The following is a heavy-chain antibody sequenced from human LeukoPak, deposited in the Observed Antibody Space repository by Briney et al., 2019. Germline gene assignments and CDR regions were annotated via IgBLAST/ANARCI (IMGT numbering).Heavy chain of an antibody. CDR2: IYYSGTT. Sequence: SETLSLTCTVSGGSISSYYWNWIRQPPGKGLEWIGYIYYSGTTNYNPSLKSRVTISVDTSKNQFSLKLSSVTAADTAVYYCARGGDYGYYYMDVWGKGTTVTISS. CDR1: GGSISSYY. J-gene: IGHJ6*03. CDR3: ARGGDYGYYYMDV. D-gene: IGHD2-21*02. V-gene: IGHV4-59*01.